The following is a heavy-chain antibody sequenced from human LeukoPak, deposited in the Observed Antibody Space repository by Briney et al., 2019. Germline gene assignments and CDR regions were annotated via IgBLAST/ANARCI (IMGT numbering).Heavy chain of an antibody. CDR3: ARLLARGDFDS. Sequence: SETLSLTCTVSGVSVSSSSYYGGWIRQPPGKGLEWIATIYYNGNTYYSPSLKNRVTISLDTSKNQFSLRVSSVTAADTAVYCCARLLARGDFDSWGQGTLVTVSS. CDR2: IYYNGNT. CDR1: GVSVSSSSYY. V-gene: IGHV4-39*01. J-gene: IGHJ4*02. D-gene: IGHD2-8*02.